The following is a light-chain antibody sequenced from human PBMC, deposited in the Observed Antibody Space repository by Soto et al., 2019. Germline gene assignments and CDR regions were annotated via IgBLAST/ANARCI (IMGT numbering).Light chain of an antibody. V-gene: IGKV1-39*01. J-gene: IGKJ1*01. CDR2: AAS. CDR1: QSISSY. Sequence: DIQMTESPSSVSASVGARVTITCRASQSISSYLNWYQQTPGKAPKILSYAASSLQSGVPSRFSGSGSGTDFTLTISSLKPEDFATYYCQQSYSTPRTFGQGTKVDIK. CDR3: QQSYSTPRT.